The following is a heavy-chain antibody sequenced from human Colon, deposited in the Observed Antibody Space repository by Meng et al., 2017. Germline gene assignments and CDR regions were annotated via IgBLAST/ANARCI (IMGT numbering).Heavy chain of an antibody. Sequence: QMQLRESGPGLVKPSGTLSLTCAVSGVSISTTNWWTWFRQSPGKGLEWIGEIAHTGRTNYNRSLKSRVTVSMDKSKNRFSLNVTSVTAADTAVYYCGTTDINYCPIHYWGQGTLVTVSS. V-gene: IGHV4-4*02. D-gene: IGHD1/OR15-1a*01. CDR2: IAHTGRT. J-gene: IGHJ4*02. CDR1: GVSISTTNW. CDR3: GTTDINYCPIHY.